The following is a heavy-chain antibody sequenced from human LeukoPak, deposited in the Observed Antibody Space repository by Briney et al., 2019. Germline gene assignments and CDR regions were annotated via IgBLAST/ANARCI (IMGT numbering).Heavy chain of an antibody. CDR1: GGSFSGYY. CDR3: ARGGGYYFDY. V-gene: IGHV4-34*01. CDR2: INHSGSI. D-gene: IGHD5-12*01. J-gene: IGHJ4*02. Sequence: PSETLSLTCAVYGGSFSGYYWSWIRQPPGKGLEWIGEINHSGSINYNPSPKSRVTISMDKSKNQLYLKVTSVTAADTAVYYCARGGGYYFDYWGQGILVAVSS.